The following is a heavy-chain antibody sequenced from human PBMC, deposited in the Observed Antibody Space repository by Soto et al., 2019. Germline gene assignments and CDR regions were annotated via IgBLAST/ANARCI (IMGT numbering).Heavy chain of an antibody. J-gene: IGHJ4*02. CDR2: ISYDGSNK. D-gene: IGHD3-10*01. CDR1: GFTFSSYA. Sequence: QVQLVESGGGVVQPGRSLRLSCAASGFTFSSYAMHWVRQAPGKGLEWVAVISYDGSNKYYADSVKGRFTISRDNSKNTLYQQMNSLRAEDTAVYYCATPTYYYGSGSYYNDWGQGTLVTVSS. V-gene: IGHV3-30-3*01. CDR3: ATPTYYYGSGSYYND.